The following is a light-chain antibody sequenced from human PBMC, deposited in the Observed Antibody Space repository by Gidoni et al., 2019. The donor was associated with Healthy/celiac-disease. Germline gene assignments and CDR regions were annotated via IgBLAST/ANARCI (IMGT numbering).Light chain of an antibody. J-gene: IGKJ4*01. Sequence: DSGMTQSRDSLAVSLGERATINCKSSQSVFYSSNNKNYLAWYQQKPGQPPKLLIYWASTRDSGVPDRFSGSGSGTDFTLTISSLHAEDVAVYYCQQYYSTPLTFGGGTKVEIK. CDR1: QSVFYSSNNKNY. CDR3: QQYYSTPLT. CDR2: WAS. V-gene: IGKV4-1*01.